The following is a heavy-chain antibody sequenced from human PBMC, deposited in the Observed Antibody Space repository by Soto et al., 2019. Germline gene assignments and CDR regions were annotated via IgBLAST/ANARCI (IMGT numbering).Heavy chain of an antibody. D-gene: IGHD6-19*01. Sequence: QVQLVESGGGVVQPGRSLRLSCAASGFTFSSYGMHWVRQAPGKGLEWVAVIWYEGSNKYYADSVKGRFTVSRDNSKNPLYRQMNSLRAEDTAVYYCARDRGSSGWYEYFDYWGQGTLVSVSS. J-gene: IGHJ4*02. CDR2: IWYEGSNK. CDR3: ARDRGSSGWYEYFDY. V-gene: IGHV3-33*01. CDR1: GFTFSSYG.